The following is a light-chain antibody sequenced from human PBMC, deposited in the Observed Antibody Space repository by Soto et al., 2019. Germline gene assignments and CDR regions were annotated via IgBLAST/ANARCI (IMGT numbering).Light chain of an antibody. CDR1: SSDVGGYNS. CDR2: DVT. Sequence: QSVLTQPASVSGSPGQSITISCTGTSSDVGGYNSVSWYQQHPGKAPKLIIYDVTNRPSGVSNRFSGSKSVNTASLTISGLQAEDEADYYCSSYTSSSTVLFGGGTKLTVL. V-gene: IGLV2-14*03. J-gene: IGLJ2*01. CDR3: SSYTSSSTVL.